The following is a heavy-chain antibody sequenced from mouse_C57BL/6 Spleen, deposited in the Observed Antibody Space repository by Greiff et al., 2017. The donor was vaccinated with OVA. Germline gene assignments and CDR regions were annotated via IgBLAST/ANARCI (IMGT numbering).Heavy chain of an antibody. J-gene: IGHJ4*01. Sequence: VQLQQSGPELVKPGASVKISCKASGYSFTDYNMNWVKQSNGKSLEWIGVFNPNYGTTSYNQKFKGKATLTVDQSSSTAYMQLNSLASEDSAVDYCARSYDYDPFYAMDYWGQGTSVTVSS. V-gene: IGHV1-39*01. D-gene: IGHD2-4*01. CDR1: GYSFTDYN. CDR2: FNPNYGTT. CDR3: ARSYDYDPFYAMDY.